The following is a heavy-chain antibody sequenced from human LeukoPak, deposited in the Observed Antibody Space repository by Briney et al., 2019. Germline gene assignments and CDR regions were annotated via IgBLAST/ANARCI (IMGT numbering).Heavy chain of an antibody. CDR3: ARDKVSGDIAFDI. CDR1: GVSISSYY. D-gene: IGHD7-27*01. Sequence: SETLSLTCTVSGVSISSYYWSWIRQPPGKGLEWIGYIYYSGSTNYNPSLKSRVTISVDTSKNQFSLKLSSVTAADTAVYYCARDKVSGDIAFDIWGQGTTVTVSS. J-gene: IGHJ3*02. V-gene: IGHV4-59*01. CDR2: IYYSGST.